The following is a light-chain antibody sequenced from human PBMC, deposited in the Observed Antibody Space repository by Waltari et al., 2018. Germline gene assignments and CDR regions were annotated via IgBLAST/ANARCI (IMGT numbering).Light chain of an antibody. V-gene: IGLV1-51*02. J-gene: IGLJ7*01. CDR1: SSNIGTQY. CDR2: ENT. Sequence: QSVLTQPPSVSAAPGQRVTIPSPGGSSNIGTQYVSWYRQFPGTAPKLLIYENTERPSGIPGRFSGSKSGTSATLDITGLQAGDEADYYCGTWDSSLSGAVFGGGTHLTVL. CDR3: GTWDSSLSGAV.